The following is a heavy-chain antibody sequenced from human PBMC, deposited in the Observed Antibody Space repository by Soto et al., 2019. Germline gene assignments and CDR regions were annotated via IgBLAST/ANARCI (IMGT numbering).Heavy chain of an antibody. Sequence: GSLRLSCAASGFTFSSYSMNWVRQAPGKGLEWVSYISSSSSTIYYADSVKGRFTISRDNAKNSLYLQMNSLRAEDTAVYYCARDTFSYGSDLDYWGQGTLVTVSS. CDR2: ISSSSSTI. CDR1: GFTFSSYS. J-gene: IGHJ4*02. CDR3: ARDTFSYGSDLDY. D-gene: IGHD3-10*01. V-gene: IGHV3-48*01.